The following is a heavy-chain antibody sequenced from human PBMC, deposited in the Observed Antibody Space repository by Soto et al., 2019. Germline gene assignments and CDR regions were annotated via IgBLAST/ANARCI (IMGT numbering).Heavy chain of an antibody. CDR1: GFTFSSYA. CDR2: ISGSGGST. D-gene: IGHD3-3*01. Sequence: PGGSLRLSCAASGFTFSSYAMSWVRQAPGKGLEWVSAISGSGGSTYYADSVKGRFTISRDNSKNTLYLQMNSLRAEDTAVYYCAKGGLGFLEWLWSTGSENRFAPWGQGTLVTVSS. J-gene: IGHJ5*02. V-gene: IGHV3-23*01. CDR3: AKGGLGFLEWLWSTGSENRFAP.